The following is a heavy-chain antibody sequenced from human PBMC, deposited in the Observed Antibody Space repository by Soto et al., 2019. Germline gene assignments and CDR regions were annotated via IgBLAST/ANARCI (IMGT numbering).Heavy chain of an antibody. CDR2: SKNKRNSYST. J-gene: IGHJ6*02. V-gene: IGHV3-72*01. D-gene: IGHD5-18*01. CDR3: AKVDGYMYDRRYDYFGLDV. Sequence: GGSLRLSCEASGFTFSDHYMDWVRQAPGKGLEWVGRSKNKRNSYSTEYATSVKGRFSISRDESKNLLFLQMNSLNTDDTAVYYCAKVDGYMYDRRYDYFGLDVWGQGTTVTVSS. CDR1: GFTFSDHY.